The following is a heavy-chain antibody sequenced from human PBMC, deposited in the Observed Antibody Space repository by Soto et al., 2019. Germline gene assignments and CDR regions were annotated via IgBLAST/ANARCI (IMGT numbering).Heavy chain of an antibody. Sequence: GASVKVSCKASGYTFTSYGISWVRQAPGQGLEWMGWISAYNGNTNYAQKLQGRVTMTTDTSTSTAYMELRSLRSDDTAVYYCARGITFGGVLSGMDVWGQGTTVTVSS. J-gene: IGHJ6*02. V-gene: IGHV1-18*01. CDR2: ISAYNGNT. CDR3: ARGITFGGVLSGMDV. CDR1: GYTFTSYG. D-gene: IGHD3-16*01.